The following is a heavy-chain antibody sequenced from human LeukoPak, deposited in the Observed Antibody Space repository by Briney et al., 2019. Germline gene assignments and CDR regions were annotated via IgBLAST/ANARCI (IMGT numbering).Heavy chain of an antibody. V-gene: IGHV4-34*01. Sequence: SETLSLTCAVYGGSFSGYYWSWIRQPPGKGLEWIGEINHSGSTNYNPSLKSRVTISVDTSKNQFSLKLSSVTAADTAVYYCARDRGHTQSWFDPWGQGTLVTVSS. CDR1: GGSFSGYY. CDR3: ARDRGHTQSWFDP. CDR2: INHSGST. J-gene: IGHJ5*02. D-gene: IGHD2-2*02.